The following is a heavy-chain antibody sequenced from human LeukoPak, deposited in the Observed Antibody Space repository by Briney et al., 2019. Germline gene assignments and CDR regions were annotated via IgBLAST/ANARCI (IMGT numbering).Heavy chain of an antibody. V-gene: IGHV4-59*01. CDR2: IYYSGST. D-gene: IGHD2/OR15-2a*01. Sequence: PSETLSLTCTVSGDSISNYYWSWIRQPPGKGLEWIGYIYYSGSTNYNPSLKSRVTMSVDTSKNQFSLKLSSVTAADTAAYYCARELKVGNTGYYFDYWGQGTLVTVSP. CDR3: ARELKVGNTGYYFDY. J-gene: IGHJ4*02. CDR1: GDSISNYY.